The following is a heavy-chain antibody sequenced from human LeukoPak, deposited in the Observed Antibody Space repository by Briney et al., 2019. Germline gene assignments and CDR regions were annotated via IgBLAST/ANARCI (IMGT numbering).Heavy chain of an antibody. V-gene: IGHV3-48*01. Sequence: GGSLRLSCAASRFTFSSYSMNWVRQAPGKGLEWVSYISSSSSTIHYADSVKGRFTISRDNAKNSLYLQMNSLRAEDTAVYYCARWKDDGFDYWGQGTLVTVSS. CDR1: RFTFSSYS. J-gene: IGHJ4*02. D-gene: IGHD1-1*01. CDR2: ISSSSSTI. CDR3: ARWKDDGFDY.